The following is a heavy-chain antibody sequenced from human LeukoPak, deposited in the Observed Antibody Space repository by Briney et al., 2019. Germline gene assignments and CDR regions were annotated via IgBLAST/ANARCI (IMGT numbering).Heavy chain of an antibody. V-gene: IGHV3-21*01. CDR2: ISSSSSYI. CDR1: GFTFSSYA. D-gene: IGHD3-10*01. CDR3: ARDLWFGEKQAFDI. Sequence: GGSLRLSCAASGFTFSSYAMNWIRQAPGKGLEWVSSISSSSSYIYYADSVKGRFTISRDNANNSLYLQMNSLRAEDTALYYCARDLWFGEKQAFDIWGQGTMVTVSS. J-gene: IGHJ3*02.